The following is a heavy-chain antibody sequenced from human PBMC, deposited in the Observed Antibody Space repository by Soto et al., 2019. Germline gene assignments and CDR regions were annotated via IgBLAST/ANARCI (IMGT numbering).Heavy chain of an antibody. V-gene: IGHV3-21*01. CDR1: GFTFSSYS. Sequence: PGGSLRLSCAASGFTFSSYSMNWVRQAPGKGLEWVSSISSSGTYIYYAVSVKGRFTISRDNAKNSLYLQMNSLRAEDTAVYYCAFAGSGSYSNVADAFDIWGQGTMVTVSS. CDR2: ISSSGTYI. D-gene: IGHD3-10*01. J-gene: IGHJ3*02. CDR3: AFAGSGSYSNVADAFDI.